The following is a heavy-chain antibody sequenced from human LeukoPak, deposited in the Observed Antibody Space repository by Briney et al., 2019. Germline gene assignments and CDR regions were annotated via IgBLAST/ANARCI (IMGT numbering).Heavy chain of an antibody. Sequence: PSETLSLTCTVSGGSISSYYWSWIRQPAGKGLEWIGRIYTSGSTNYNPSLKSRVTMSVDTSKNQFSLKLSSVTAADTAVYYCAREGSGWYGRSQAYYYYMDVWGKGTTVTISS. CDR1: GGSISSYY. D-gene: IGHD6-19*01. CDR3: AREGSGWYGRSQAYYYYMDV. V-gene: IGHV4-4*07. J-gene: IGHJ6*03. CDR2: IYTSGST.